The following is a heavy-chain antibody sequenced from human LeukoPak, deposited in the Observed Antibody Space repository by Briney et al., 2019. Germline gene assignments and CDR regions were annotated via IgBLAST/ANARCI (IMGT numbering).Heavy chain of an antibody. V-gene: IGHV4-61*02. D-gene: IGHD3-3*01. CDR3: ARDSGWDYDFWSGYYTGGDYYYYMDV. J-gene: IGHJ6*03. CDR2: IYTSGST. Sequence: SETLSLTCTVSGGSISSGSYYWSWIRQPAGKGLEWIGRIYTSGSTNYNPSLKSRVTISVDTSKNQFSLKLSSVTAADTAVYYCARDSGWDYDFWSGYYTGGDYYYYMDVWGKGTTVTVSS. CDR1: GGSISSGSYY.